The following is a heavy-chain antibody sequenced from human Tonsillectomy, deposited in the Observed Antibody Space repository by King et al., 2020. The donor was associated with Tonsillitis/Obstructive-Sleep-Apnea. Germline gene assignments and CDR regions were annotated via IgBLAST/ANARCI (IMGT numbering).Heavy chain of an antibody. D-gene: IGHD6-13*01. Sequence: VQLVESGGGLVQPGGSLRLSCAASGFTFSNYWMTWVRQAPGKGLEWVANIKQDGSEKYYVDSVKGRHTISRDNGNNSLYRQMNSLRAEDTAVYYCARAQYSSWDYWGQGTLLTVSS. J-gene: IGHJ4*02. CDR3: ARAQYSSWDY. V-gene: IGHV3-7*03. CDR1: GFTFSNYW. CDR2: IKQDGSEK.